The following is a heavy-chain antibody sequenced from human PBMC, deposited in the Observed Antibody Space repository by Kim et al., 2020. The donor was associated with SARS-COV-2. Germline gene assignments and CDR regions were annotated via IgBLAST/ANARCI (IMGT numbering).Heavy chain of an antibody. J-gene: IGHJ5*02. V-gene: IGHV3-23*01. CDR1: GFTFSSVA. CDR2: ISGSGSSP. D-gene: IGHD2-15*01. CDR3: AKDLSLLPNWFDP. Sequence: GGSLRLSCATSGFTFSSVAMNWVRQAPGKGLEWVSAISGSGSSPYYAASVEGRFNIYRDNSKNMVYLQMNSLRDEDTAVYYCAKDLSLLPNWFDPWGQGT.